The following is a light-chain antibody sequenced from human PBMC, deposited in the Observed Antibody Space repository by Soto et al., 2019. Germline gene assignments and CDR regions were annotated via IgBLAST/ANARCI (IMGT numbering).Light chain of an antibody. V-gene: IGLV2-14*01. J-gene: IGLJ3*02. CDR2: EVI. CDR1: SSDVGGYNY. CDR3: SSYTSSNIWV. Sequence: QSVLTQPASVSGSPGQSITISCTGTSSDVGGYNYVCWYQHHPGKAPKLMIYEVINRPSGVSNRFSGSKSGNTASLTISGLQAEDEADYYCSSYTSSNIWVFGGGTKLTVL.